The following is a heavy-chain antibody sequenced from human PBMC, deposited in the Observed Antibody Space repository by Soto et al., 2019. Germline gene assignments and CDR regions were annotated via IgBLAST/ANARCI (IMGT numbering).Heavy chain of an antibody. CDR3: ARIIAVAYFDY. CDR2: IYHSGST. J-gene: IGHJ4*02. CDR1: GGSISSGGYS. D-gene: IGHD6-19*01. Sequence: QLQLQESGSGLVKPSQTLSLTCAVSGGSISSGGYSWSWIRQPPGKGLEWIGYIYHSGSTYYNPSPKSRVTISVDRSKNQCSLKLSSVTAADTAVYSCARIIAVAYFDYWGQGTLVTVSS. V-gene: IGHV4-30-2*01.